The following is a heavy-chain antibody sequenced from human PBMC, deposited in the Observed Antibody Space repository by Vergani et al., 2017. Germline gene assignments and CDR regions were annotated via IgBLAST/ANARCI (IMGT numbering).Heavy chain of an antibody. D-gene: IGHD3-16*02. CDR1: GYSFTSYW. CDR2: IYPGDSDT. Sequence: EVQLVQSGAEVKKPGESLKISCKGSGYSFTSYWIGWVRQMPGKGLEWMGIIYPGDSDTRYSPSFQGQVTISADKSISTAYLQWSSLKASDTAMYYCARQGVWGSDRYAACAFDIWGQGTMVTVSS. CDR3: ARQGVWGSDRYAACAFDI. J-gene: IGHJ3*02. V-gene: IGHV5-51*01.